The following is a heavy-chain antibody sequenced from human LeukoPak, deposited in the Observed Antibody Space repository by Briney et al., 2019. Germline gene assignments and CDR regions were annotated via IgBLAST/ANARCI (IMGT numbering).Heavy chain of an antibody. CDR3: ARESDVGKDFDY. D-gene: IGHD1-1*01. Sequence: ASVKVSCKASGYTFTYHYIHLVRQAPGQGLEWMGIFNPDNGNTDYAQRFQGRVTLTRDTSRTTVYMELSSLDSEDTAMYYCARESDVGKDFDYWGQGTLVTVSS. CDR1: GYTFTYHY. J-gene: IGHJ4*02. CDR2: FNPDNGNT. V-gene: IGHV1-46*01.